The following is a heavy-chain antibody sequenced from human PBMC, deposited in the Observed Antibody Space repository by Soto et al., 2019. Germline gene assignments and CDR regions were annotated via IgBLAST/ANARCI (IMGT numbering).Heavy chain of an antibody. J-gene: IGHJ5*02. CDR1: GGTFSSYA. D-gene: IGHD6-19*01. Sequence: QVQLVQSGAEVKKPGSSVKVSCKASGGTFSSYAISWVRQAPGQGLEWMGGIIPIFGTANYVQKFQGRVTITADESTSTAYMELSSLRSEDTAVYYCARDRTVAKGSHNWFDPWGQGTLVTVSS. CDR2: IIPIFGTA. V-gene: IGHV1-69*01. CDR3: ARDRTVAKGSHNWFDP.